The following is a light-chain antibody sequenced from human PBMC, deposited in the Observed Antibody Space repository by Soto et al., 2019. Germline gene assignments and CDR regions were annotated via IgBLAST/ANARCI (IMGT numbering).Light chain of an antibody. V-gene: IGKV1-5*01. Sequence: DIQMTQSPSTLSASVGDRVTITCRASQPITAWLAWYQQKPGKAPNLLIYDASDLQSGVPSRFSGSGSGTEFTLTITGLQPEDSAVYYCQQYNDWPLTFGGGTKVDIK. J-gene: IGKJ4*01. CDR2: DAS. CDR1: QPITAW. CDR3: QQYNDWPLT.